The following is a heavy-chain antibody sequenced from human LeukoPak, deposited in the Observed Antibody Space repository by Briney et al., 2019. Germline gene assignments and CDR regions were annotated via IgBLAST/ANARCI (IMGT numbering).Heavy chain of an antibody. CDR2: MKRDETEK. J-gene: IGHJ4*02. CDR3: ASGAHYSSSWSYLDY. D-gene: IGHD6-13*01. Sequence: GGSLRLSCAASGFTFSIYWMSWVRQAPGKGLEWVANMKRDETEKYYVDSVKGRFTISRDNAKNSLYLQMNSLRAEDTAVYYCASGAHYSSSWSYLDYWGQGALVTVSS. CDR1: GFTFSIYW. V-gene: IGHV3-7*01.